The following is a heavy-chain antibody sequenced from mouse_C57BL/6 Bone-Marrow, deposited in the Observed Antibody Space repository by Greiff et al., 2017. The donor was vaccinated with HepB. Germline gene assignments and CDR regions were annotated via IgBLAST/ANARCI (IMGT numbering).Heavy chain of an antibody. CDR2: INPSTGGN. Sequence: VQLQQSGPELVKPGASVKISCKASGYSFTGYYMNWVKQSPEKSLEWIGEINPSTGGNTYNQKFKAKATLTVDKSSSTAYMQLKSLTSEDSAVYYGARRRSFSYWYFDVWGTGTTVTVSS. CDR1: GYSFTGYY. J-gene: IGHJ1*03. V-gene: IGHV1-42*01. CDR3: ARRRSFSYWYFDV.